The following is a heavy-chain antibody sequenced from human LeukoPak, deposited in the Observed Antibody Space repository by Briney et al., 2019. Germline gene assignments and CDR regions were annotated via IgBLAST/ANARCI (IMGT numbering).Heavy chain of an antibody. D-gene: IGHD3-10*01. CDR1: GFAFSESY. Sequence: GGSLRLSCAASGFAFSESYMSWVRQAPGKGLEWISYMDGSGEIIHYASSVRGRFTISRDNGKESLYLQMNSLRAEDTALYYCARLSIIKYRPEGYFDHWGQGTLATVSS. CDR3: ARLSIIKYRPEGYFDH. CDR2: MDGSGEII. V-gene: IGHV3-11*04. J-gene: IGHJ4*02.